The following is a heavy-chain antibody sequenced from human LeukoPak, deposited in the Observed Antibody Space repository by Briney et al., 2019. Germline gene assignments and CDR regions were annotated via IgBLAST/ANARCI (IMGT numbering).Heavy chain of an antibody. J-gene: IGHJ4*02. CDR1: GGSISSYY. V-gene: IGHV4-59*08. CDR3: ARLVGNIVVVPAAPFFDY. D-gene: IGHD2-2*01. CDR2: IYYSGST. Sequence: SETLSLTCTVSGGSISSYYWSWIRQPPGKGLEWIGYIYYSGSTNYNPSLKSRVTISVDTSKNQFSLKLSSVTAADTAVYYCARLVGNIVVVPAAPFFDYWGQGTLVTVSS.